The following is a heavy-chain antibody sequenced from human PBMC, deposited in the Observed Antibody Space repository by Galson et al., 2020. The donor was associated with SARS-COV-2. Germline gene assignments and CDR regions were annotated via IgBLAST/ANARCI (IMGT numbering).Heavy chain of an antibody. D-gene: IGHD3-22*01. J-gene: IGHJ3*02. Sequence: GGSMRLSCAPSELAFGNYAMSCVSQAPGKGREWVSSIGPSGGTTHYADSVTGRFTISRDTSKNTLYLQMNSLRAEDTAVYYCAKDRGYYSGCDAFDIWGPGTMVTVSS. CDR3: AKDRGYYSGCDAFDI. CDR1: ELAFGNYA. V-gene: IGHV3-23*01. CDR2: IGPSGGTT.